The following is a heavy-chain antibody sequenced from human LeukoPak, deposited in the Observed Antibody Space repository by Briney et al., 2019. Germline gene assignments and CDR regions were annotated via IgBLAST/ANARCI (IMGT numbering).Heavy chain of an antibody. CDR3: ARSGGSSWISWFDP. D-gene: IGHD5-12*01. CDR1: GFTVSSNY. CDR2: IYSGGST. J-gene: IGHJ5*02. Sequence: GGSLRLSCAASGFTVSSNYMSWVRQAPGKGLEWVSVIYSGGSTYYADSAKGRFTISRDNSKNTLYLQMNSLRAEDTAVYYCARSGGSSWISWFDPWGQGTLVTVSS. V-gene: IGHV3-66*02.